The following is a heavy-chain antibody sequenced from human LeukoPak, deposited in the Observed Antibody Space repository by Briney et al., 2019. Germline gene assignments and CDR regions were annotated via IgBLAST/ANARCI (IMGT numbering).Heavy chain of an antibody. CDR1: GYTFTSYG. D-gene: IGHD2-15*01. CDR3: ASGYCSGGSCYGYYYYGMDV. J-gene: IGHJ6*02. Sequence: ASVKVSCKASGYTFTSYGISSVRQAPGQGLEWMGWISAYNGNTNYAQKLQGRVTMTTDTSTSTAYMELRSLRSDDTAVYYCASGYCSGGSCYGYYYYGMDVWGQGTTVTVSS. V-gene: IGHV1-18*01. CDR2: ISAYNGNT.